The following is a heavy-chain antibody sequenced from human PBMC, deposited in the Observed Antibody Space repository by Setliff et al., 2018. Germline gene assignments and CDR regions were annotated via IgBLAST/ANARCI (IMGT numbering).Heavy chain of an antibody. CDR3: ARVSEYSNYRDF. J-gene: IGHJ4*02. CDR1: GFVFNSYA. V-gene: IGHV3-64*01. CDR2: ITSDGGSS. D-gene: IGHD6-6*01. Sequence: GGSLRLSCTASGFVFNSYAMHWVRQVPGKGLEFVASITSDGGSSYYANPVKGRFVISRDNSKNTLSLHMDSLRADDMALYYCARVSEYSNYRDFWGQGSQVTVSS.